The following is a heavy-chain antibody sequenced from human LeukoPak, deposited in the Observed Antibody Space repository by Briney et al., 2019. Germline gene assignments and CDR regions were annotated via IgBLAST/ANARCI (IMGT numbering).Heavy chain of an antibody. V-gene: IGHV4-59*08. Sequence: SETPSLTCSVSGDSISSHYWSWVRQPPGKGLEWIGYIYYSGSTDYNPSLKSRVTISVDMSKNQFSLRLSSVTAADTAVYYCARHLYGGPVNYYGMDVWGQGTTVTV. CDR3: ARHLYGGPVNYYGMDV. CDR1: GDSISSHY. D-gene: IGHD4-23*01. J-gene: IGHJ6*02. CDR2: IYYSGST.